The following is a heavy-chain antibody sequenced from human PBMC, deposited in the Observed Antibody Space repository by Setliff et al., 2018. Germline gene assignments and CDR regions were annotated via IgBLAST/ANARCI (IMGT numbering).Heavy chain of an antibody. D-gene: IGHD5-12*01. Sequence: GGSLRLSCAASGFTFSRYWMSWVRQAPGKGLEWVSAISGSGGSTYYADSVKGRFTISRDNAKNSLYLQMNSLRAEDTAVYYCARDLYGGYYFDYWGQGTLVTVSS. CDR2: ISGSGGST. V-gene: IGHV3-23*01. J-gene: IGHJ4*02. CDR3: ARDLYGGYYFDY. CDR1: GFTFSRYW.